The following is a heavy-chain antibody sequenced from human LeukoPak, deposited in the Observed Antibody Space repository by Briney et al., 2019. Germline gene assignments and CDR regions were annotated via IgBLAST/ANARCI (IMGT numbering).Heavy chain of an antibody. CDR1: GDSVSSNSAA. D-gene: IGHD3-22*01. J-gene: IGHJ3*02. CDR3: AREARYYYDSTHAFDI. V-gene: IGHV6-1*01. CDR2: TYYRSKWYN. Sequence: SQTLSLTCAISGDSVSSNSAAWNWIRQSPSRGLEWLGRTYYRSKWYNDYAVSVKSRITINPDTSKNQFSLQLNSVTAADTAVYYCAREARYYYDSTHAFDIWGQGTMVTVSS.